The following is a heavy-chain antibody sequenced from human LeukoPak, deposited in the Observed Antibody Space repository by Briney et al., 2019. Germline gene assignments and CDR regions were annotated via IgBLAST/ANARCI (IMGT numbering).Heavy chain of an antibody. CDR2: IKQDGSEK. CDR3: ARVYDSSGYYYVGVDY. D-gene: IGHD3-22*01. Sequence: GGSLRLSCAAPGFTFSSYWTSWVRQAPGKGLEWVANIKQDGSEKYYVDSVKGRFTISRDNAKNSLYLQMNSLRAEDTAVYYCARVYDSSGYYYVGVDYWGQGTLVTVSS. CDR1: GFTFSSYW. J-gene: IGHJ4*02. V-gene: IGHV3-7*01.